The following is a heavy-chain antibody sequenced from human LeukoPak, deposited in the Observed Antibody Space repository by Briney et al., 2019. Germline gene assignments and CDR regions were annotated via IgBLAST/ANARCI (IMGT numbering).Heavy chain of an antibody. CDR2: IYTSGST. V-gene: IGHV4-61*02. CDR1: GGSISSGSYY. Sequence: SETLSLTCTVSGGSISSGSYYWGWIRQPAGKGLEWIGRIYTSGSTNYNPSLKSRVTISVDTSKNQFSLKLSSVTAADTAVYYCAKDPDHLPTVTSFDYWGQGTLVTVSS. J-gene: IGHJ4*02. CDR3: AKDPDHLPTVTSFDY. D-gene: IGHD4-17*01.